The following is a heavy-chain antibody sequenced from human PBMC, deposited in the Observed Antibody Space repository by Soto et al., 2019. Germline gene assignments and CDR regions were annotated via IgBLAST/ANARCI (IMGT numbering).Heavy chain of an antibody. CDR1: GFTFSSYA. CDR2: ISYDGSNK. V-gene: IGHV3-30-3*01. Sequence: PGGTLRLSCAASGFTFSSYAMHWVRQAPGKGLEWVAVISYDGSNKYYADSVKGRFTISRDNSKNTLYLQMNSLRAEDTAVYYCARDSSSGLFDYWGQGTLVTVS. D-gene: IGHD6-6*01. CDR3: ARDSSSGLFDY. J-gene: IGHJ4*02.